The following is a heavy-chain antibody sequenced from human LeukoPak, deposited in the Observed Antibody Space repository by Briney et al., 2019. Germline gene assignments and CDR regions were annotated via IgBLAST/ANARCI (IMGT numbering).Heavy chain of an antibody. CDR3: ASLLVPADIAPYNWFDP. J-gene: IGHJ5*02. D-gene: IGHD2-2*02. CDR1: GGSLSSSSHY. Sequence: PSETLSLTCIVSGGSLSSSSHYWGWIRQPPGKGLEWIGSIYYSGSTYYNPSLKSRVTISVDTSKNQFSLNLTSVTAADTAVYYCASLLVPADIAPYNWFDPWGQGTLVTVSS. V-gene: IGHV4-39*01. CDR2: IYYSGST.